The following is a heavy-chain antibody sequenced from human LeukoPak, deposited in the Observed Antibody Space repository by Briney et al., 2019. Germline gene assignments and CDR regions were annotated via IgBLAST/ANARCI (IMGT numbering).Heavy chain of an antibody. J-gene: IGHJ4*02. CDR3: AKDSGDEDCSGGNCYGAIDY. CDR1: VFTFDDYP. Sequence: GGALRLSCAVSVFTFDDYPMHWVRHAPWRALEYVSLVSGDGGSTYYAHSLKGRYSISRDNSKNSLYLEMSSVRTEDTALYYCAKDSGDEDCSGGNCYGAIDYWGQGTLVTVS. V-gene: IGHV3-43*02. CDR2: VSGDGGST. D-gene: IGHD2-15*01.